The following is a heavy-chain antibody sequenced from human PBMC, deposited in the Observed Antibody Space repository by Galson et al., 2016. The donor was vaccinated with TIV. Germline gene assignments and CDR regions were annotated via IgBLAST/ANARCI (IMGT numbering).Heavy chain of an antibody. Sequence: ETLSLTCSVSGGAISDYYWTWMRQPPGKGLEWLGSFYYSGNTNYNPSFKSRVTISVDTSKNQFSLRLNSVTAADTAVYYCARGLIEIYSPKDFFYQTSWYFDLWGRGALVTVSS. CDR3: ARGLIEIYSPKDFFYQTSWYFDL. D-gene: IGHD5-18*01. J-gene: IGHJ2*01. CDR1: GGAISDYY. V-gene: IGHV4-59*01. CDR2: FYYSGNT.